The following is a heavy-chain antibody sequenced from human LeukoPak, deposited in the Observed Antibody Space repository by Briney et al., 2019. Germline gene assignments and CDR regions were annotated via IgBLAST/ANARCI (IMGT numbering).Heavy chain of an antibody. V-gene: IGHV3-11*06. D-gene: IGHD1-1*01. CDR1: GFTFSDYY. J-gene: IGHJ6*04. Sequence: PGGSLRLSCAASGFTFSDYYMSWIRQAPGKGLEWDSYISSSSSYTNYADSVKGRFTISRDNAKNSLYLQMNSLRAEDTAVYYCATGIYYYYGMDVWGKGTTVTVSS. CDR3: ATGIYYYYGMDV. CDR2: ISSSSSYT.